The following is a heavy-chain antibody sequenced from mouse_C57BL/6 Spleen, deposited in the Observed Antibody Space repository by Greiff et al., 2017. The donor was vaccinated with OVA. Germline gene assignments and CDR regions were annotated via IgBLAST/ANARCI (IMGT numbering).Heavy chain of an antibody. CDR1: GYTFTDYY. V-gene: IGHV1-26*01. J-gene: IGHJ4*01. Sequence: EVQLQQSGPELVKPGASVKISCKASGYTFTDYYMNWVKQSHGKSLEWIGDINPNNGGTSYNQKFKGKATLTVDKSSSTAYMELRSLTSEDSAVYYCARWQYYEDAMDYWGQGTSVTVSS. CDR2: INPNNGGT. CDR3: ARWQYYEDAMDY. D-gene: IGHD1-1*01.